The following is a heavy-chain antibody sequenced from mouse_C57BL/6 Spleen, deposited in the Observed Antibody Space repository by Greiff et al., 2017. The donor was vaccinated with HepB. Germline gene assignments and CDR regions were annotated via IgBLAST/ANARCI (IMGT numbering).Heavy chain of an antibody. Sequence: EVQLQQSGPELVKPGASVKMSCKASGYTFTDYNMHWVKQSHGKSLEWIGYINPNNGGTSYNQTFKGKATLTVNKSSSTAYMELRSLTSEDSAVYSCARDRITTVVAGDYWGQGTTLTVSS. V-gene: IGHV1-22*01. CDR2: INPNNGGT. CDR1: GYTFTDYN. CDR3: ARDRITTVVAGDY. J-gene: IGHJ2*01. D-gene: IGHD1-1*01.